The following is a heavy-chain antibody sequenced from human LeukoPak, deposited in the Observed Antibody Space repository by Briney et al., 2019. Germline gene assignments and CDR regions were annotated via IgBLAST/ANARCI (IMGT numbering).Heavy chain of an antibody. J-gene: IGHJ5*02. CDR3: ARDHGRCYGSGSYYGWFDP. D-gene: IGHD3-10*01. Sequence: GGSLRLSCAASGFTFSSYAMHWVRQAPGKGLEWVAVISYDGSNKYYADSVKGRFTISRDNSKNTLYLQMNSLRAEDTAVYYCARDHGRCYGSGSYYGWFDPWGQGTLVTVSS. V-gene: IGHV3-30*04. CDR1: GFTFSSYA. CDR2: ISYDGSNK.